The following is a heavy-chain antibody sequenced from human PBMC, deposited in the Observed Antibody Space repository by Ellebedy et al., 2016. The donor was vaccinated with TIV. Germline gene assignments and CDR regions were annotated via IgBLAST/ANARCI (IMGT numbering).Heavy chain of an antibody. D-gene: IGHD1-26*01. Sequence: AASVKVSCKASGYTFTSYYMHWLRHAPGQGLEWMGIINPRGGSTSYAQKFQGRVTMTRDTSTSTVYMELSSLRSEDTAVYYCARDARAYRRFDYWGQGTLVTVSS. CDR3: ARDARAYRRFDY. J-gene: IGHJ4*02. CDR2: INPRGGST. V-gene: IGHV1-46*01. CDR1: GYTFTSYY.